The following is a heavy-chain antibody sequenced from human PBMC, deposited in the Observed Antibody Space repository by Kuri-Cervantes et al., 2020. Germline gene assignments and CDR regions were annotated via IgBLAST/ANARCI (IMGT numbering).Heavy chain of an antibody. CDR2: ISSSSSAI. J-gene: IGHJ4*02. V-gene: IGHV3-48*01. Sequence: GESLKISCAASGFTFSSYAMNWVRQAPGQGLEWVSYISSSSSAIYYADSVKGRFTISRDNSKNTLYLQMNSLRAEDTAVYFCARKVSGTLDYWGQGTLVTVSS. CDR1: GFTFSSYA. CDR3: ARKVSGTLDY. D-gene: IGHD3-10*01.